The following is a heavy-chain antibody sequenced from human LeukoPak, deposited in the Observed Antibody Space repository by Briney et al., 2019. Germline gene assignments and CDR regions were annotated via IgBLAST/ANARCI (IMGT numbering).Heavy chain of an antibody. CDR3: ARERVVVVVAATLGLDY. D-gene: IGHD2-15*01. V-gene: IGHV4-39*07. CDR2: IYYSGST. J-gene: IGHJ4*02. CDR1: GGSISSSSYY. Sequence: SETLSLTCTVSGGSISSSSYYWGRIRQPPGKGLEWIGSIYYSGSTYYNPSRKSRVTISVDTSKNQFSLKLSSVTAAGTAVYYCARERVVVVVAATLGLDYWGQGTLVTVSS.